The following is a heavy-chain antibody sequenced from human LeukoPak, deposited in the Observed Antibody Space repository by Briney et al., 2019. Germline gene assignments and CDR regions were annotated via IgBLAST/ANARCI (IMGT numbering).Heavy chain of an antibody. CDR3: ARGTVTYYYYYGMDV. Sequence: PSETLSLTCTVFGGSISSGGYYWSWIRQPPGKGLEWIGYIYYSGSTNYNPSLKSRVTISVDTSKNQFSLKLSSVTAADTAVYYCARGTVTYYYYYGMDVWGQGTTVTVSS. V-gene: IGHV4-61*08. CDR2: IYYSGST. J-gene: IGHJ6*02. D-gene: IGHD4-17*01. CDR1: GGSISSGGYY.